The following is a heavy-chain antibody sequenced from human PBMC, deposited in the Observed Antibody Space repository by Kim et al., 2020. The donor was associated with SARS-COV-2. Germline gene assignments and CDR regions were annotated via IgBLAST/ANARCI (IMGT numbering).Heavy chain of an antibody. J-gene: IGHJ6*03. CDR2: IYYTGKS. V-gene: IGHV4-59*02. CDR1: GGSVSSYY. CDR3: ANSATYPYYCCMAV. D-gene: IGHD1-26*01. Sequence: SETLSLTCSVSGGSVSSYYWSWIRQPPGKRLEWIGYIYYTGKSNYNPSLKSRCTISFDMSKNPFSLKLSSVTAADTADYYCANSATYPYYCCMAVWGKGTTVTVSS.